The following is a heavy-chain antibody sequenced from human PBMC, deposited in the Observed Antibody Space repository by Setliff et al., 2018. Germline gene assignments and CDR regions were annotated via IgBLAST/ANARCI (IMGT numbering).Heavy chain of an antibody. Sequence: SETLSLTCTVSGGSISSSSYYWGWIRQPPGKGLEWIGSIYHSGSTYYHPSLKRRVTMSVDTSKNKFSLKVSSVTAADTAVYHCAGGIPVYDFWSGYYIGYYYYMDVWGKGTTVTVSS. CDR2: IYHSGST. J-gene: IGHJ6*03. CDR1: GGSISSSSYY. D-gene: IGHD3-3*01. V-gene: IGHV4-39*07. CDR3: AGGIPVYDFWSGYYIGYYYYMDV.